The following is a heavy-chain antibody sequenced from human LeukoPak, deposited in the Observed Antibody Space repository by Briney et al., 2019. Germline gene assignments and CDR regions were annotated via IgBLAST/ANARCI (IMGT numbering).Heavy chain of an antibody. CDR3: ATSNSGSLKLDY. CDR1: GFTFSSYA. V-gene: IGHV3-64*01. CDR2: ISSNRGST. Sequence: GGSLRLSCAASGFTFSSYAMHWVRQAPGKGLEYVSAISSNRGSTYYANSVKGRFTISRDNSKNTLYLQMGSLRAEDMAVYYCATSNSGSLKLDYWGQGTLVTVSS. J-gene: IGHJ4*02. D-gene: IGHD3-10*01.